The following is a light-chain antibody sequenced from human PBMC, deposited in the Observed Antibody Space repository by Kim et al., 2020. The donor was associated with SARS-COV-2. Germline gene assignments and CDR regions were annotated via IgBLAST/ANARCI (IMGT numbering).Light chain of an antibody. CDR1: VLAKKY. CDR3: YPAAYHNWV. CDR2: KDS. Sequence: SYELTQPSSVSVSPGQTARITCPGDVLAKKYARWFQQKPGQAPVLVIYKDSERPSGTPERFSASSPGTTVTLTISGAQVEDEADYYCYPAAYHNWVFGGG. V-gene: IGLV3-27*01. J-gene: IGLJ3*02.